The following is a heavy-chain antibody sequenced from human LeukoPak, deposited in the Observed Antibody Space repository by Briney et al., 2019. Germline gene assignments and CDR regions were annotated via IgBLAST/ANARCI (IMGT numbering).Heavy chain of an antibody. CDR1: GFTFDDYA. V-gene: IGHV3-9*03. Sequence: GGSLRLSCAASGFTFDDYAMHWVRQAPGKGLEWVSGISWNSGITAYADSVKGRFTISRDNAKNTLYLQVNSLRAEDMALYYCVKDIGYSNTRTFINWGQGTLVTVSS. J-gene: IGHJ4*02. D-gene: IGHD6-13*01. CDR2: ISWNSGIT. CDR3: VKDIGYSNTRTFIN.